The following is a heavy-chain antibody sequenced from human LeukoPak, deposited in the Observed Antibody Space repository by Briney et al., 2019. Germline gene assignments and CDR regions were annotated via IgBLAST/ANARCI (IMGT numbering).Heavy chain of an antibody. D-gene: IGHD2-2*01. V-gene: IGHV4-59*08. CDR1: DDSITIYY. CDR3: ARFTGYCSGTSCYPNAFDI. Sequence: SETLSLTCTVSDDSITIYYWSWIRQPPGKGLEWIGYIDHTGITNYNPSLKSRVTISLDTSKNQFSLKLSSVTAADTAVFYCARFTGYCSGTSCYPNAFDIWGQGTMVTVSS. J-gene: IGHJ3*02. CDR2: IDHTGIT.